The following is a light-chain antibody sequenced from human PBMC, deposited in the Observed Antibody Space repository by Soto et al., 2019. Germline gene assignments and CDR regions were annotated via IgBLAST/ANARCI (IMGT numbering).Light chain of an antibody. V-gene: IGLV2-8*01. CDR2: EVS. J-gene: IGLJ2*01. CDR3: SSDAGSNNFGV. Sequence: QSALTQPPSASGSPGQSVTISCTGTRSDVGGYNYVSWYQQHPGKTPKLMIYEVSKRPSGVPYRFSGSKSGNTASLAVSGLQAEDEADYYCSSDAGSNNFGVFGGGTELAVL. CDR1: RSDVGGYNY.